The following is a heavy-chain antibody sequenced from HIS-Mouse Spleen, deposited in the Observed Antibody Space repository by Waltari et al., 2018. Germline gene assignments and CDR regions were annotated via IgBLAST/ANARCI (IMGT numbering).Heavy chain of an antibody. V-gene: IGHV4-4*07. CDR1: GGSISSYY. CDR3: ARDPGTTTQLYWYFDL. Sequence: QVQLQESGPGLVKPSETLSLTCTVSGGSISSYYWSWIRQPAGKGLEWIGRIYTSGSTNYNPSLKSRVTMSVDTSKNQFSLKLSSVTAADTAVYYCARDPGTTTQLYWYFDLWGRGTLVTVSS. D-gene: IGHD1-1*01. CDR2: IYTSGST. J-gene: IGHJ2*01.